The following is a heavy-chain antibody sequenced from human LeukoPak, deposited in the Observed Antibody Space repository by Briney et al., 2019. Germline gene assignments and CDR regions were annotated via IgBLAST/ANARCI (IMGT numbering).Heavy chain of an antibody. V-gene: IGHV3-30*04. J-gene: IGHJ4*02. CDR1: GFPFSSYA. CDR2: ISYDGSNK. Sequence: PGRSLRLSCAASGFPFSSYAMHWVRQAPGKGLQWVAVISYDGSNKYYADSVKGRLTISRDNSKNTLYLQMNSLRAGDTAVYYCARDGYPPRDVHRKFDYWGQGTLVTVSS. CDR3: ARDGYPPRDVHRKFDY. D-gene: IGHD5-12*01.